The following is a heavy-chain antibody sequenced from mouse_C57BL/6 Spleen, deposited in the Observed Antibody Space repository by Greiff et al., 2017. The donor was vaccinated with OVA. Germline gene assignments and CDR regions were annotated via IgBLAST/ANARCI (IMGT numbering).Heavy chain of an antibody. CDR1: GYTFTSYW. Sequence: QVQLQQPGAELVKPGASVKLSCKASGYTFTSYWMHWVKQRPGQGLEWIGMIHPNSGSTNYNEKFKSKATLTVDKSSSTAYMQLSNLTSEDSAVYYCARGYGSSGWYFDVWGTGTTVTVSS. J-gene: IGHJ1*03. V-gene: IGHV1-64*01. CDR3: ARGYGSSGWYFDV. D-gene: IGHD1-1*01. CDR2: IHPNSGST.